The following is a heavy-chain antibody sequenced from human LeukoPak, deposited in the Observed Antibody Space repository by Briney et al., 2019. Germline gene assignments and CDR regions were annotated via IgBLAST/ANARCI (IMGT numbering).Heavy chain of an antibody. V-gene: IGHV1-69*05. CDR3: ARDREGSTGTTGS. J-gene: IGHJ4*02. CDR1: GGTFSSYA. Sequence: ASVKVSCKASGGTFSSYAISWVRQAPGQGLEWMGRIIPIFGTANYAQKFQGRVTITTDESTSTAYMELSRLRSDDTAVYYCARDREGSTGTTGSWGQGTLVTVSS. D-gene: IGHD1-7*01. CDR2: IIPIFGTA.